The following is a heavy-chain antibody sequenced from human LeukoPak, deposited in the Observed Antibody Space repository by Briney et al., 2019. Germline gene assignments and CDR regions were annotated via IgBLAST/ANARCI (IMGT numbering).Heavy chain of an antibody. V-gene: IGHV4-59*01. Sequence: SETLSLTCTVSGGSIRSYYWNWIRQPPGKGLEWIGYMYYSGSTNYNPSLKSRVTISVDTSKNQFSLKLSSATAADTAVYYCARAVAVAGNWFDPWGQGTLVTVSS. J-gene: IGHJ5*02. CDR3: ARAVAVAGNWFDP. CDR1: GGSIRSYY. D-gene: IGHD6-19*01. CDR2: MYYSGST.